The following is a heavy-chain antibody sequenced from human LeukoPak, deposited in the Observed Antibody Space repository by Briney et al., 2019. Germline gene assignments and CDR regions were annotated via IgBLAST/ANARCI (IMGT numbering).Heavy chain of an antibody. Sequence: SETLSLTCALYGGPFSGYYWSWIRQPPAKGLEWIGEINHSGSTNYNPSLKSRVTISVDTSKNEFSLKLSSVTAADTAVCYCARGSGGRRPFDYWGQGTLVTVSS. V-gene: IGHV4-34*01. J-gene: IGHJ4*02. CDR2: INHSGST. D-gene: IGHD2-15*01. CDR3: ARGSGGRRPFDY. CDR1: GGPFSGYY.